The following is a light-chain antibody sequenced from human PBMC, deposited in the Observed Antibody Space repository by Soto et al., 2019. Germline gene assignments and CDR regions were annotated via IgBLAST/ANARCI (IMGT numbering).Light chain of an antibody. CDR3: QQSYSTPYT. Sequence: DIQMTQSPYSLSASVGDRVTITCQASQDISNYLNWYQQKPGKAPKLLIYDASSLQSGVPSRFSGSGSGTDFTLTISSLQPEDFATYYCQQSYSTPYTFGGGTKVDIK. CDR2: DAS. V-gene: IGKV1-39*01. CDR1: QDISNY. J-gene: IGKJ4*01.